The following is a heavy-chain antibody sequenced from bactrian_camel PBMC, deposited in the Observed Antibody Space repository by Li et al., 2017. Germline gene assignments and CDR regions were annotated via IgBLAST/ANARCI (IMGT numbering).Heavy chain of an antibody. CDR3: AARGPYCYTKLSVRDFTY. Sequence: HVQLVESGGGSVQSGGSLTLSCQASGYARGSYCMSWFRQAPGKEREGVARIATGSGNTYYADSVKGRFTISQDNAKNTVYLQMNSLKPEDTAMYYCAARGPYCYTKLSVRDFTYWGQGTQVTVS. CDR1: GYARGSYC. D-gene: IGHD2*01. V-gene: IGHV3S1*01. J-gene: IGHJ6*01. CDR2: IATGSGNT.